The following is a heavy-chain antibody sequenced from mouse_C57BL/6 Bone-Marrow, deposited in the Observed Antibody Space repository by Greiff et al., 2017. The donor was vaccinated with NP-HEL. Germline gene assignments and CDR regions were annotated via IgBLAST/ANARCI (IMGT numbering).Heavy chain of an antibody. D-gene: IGHD1-1*01. CDR2: SRNKANDYTT. V-gene: IGHV7-1*01. J-gene: IGHJ1*03. CDR3: ARDNGSRGYWYFDV. CDR1: GFTFSDFY. Sequence: EVKVVESGGGLVQSGRSLRLSCATSGFTFSDFYMEWVRQAPGKGLEWIAASRNKANDYTTEYSASVKGRFIVSRDTSQSILYLQMNALRAEDTAIYYCARDNGSRGYWYFDVWGTGTTVTVSS.